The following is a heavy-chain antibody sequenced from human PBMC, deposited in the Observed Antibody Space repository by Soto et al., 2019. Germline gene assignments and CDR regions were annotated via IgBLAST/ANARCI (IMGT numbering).Heavy chain of an antibody. CDR1: GYTFTSYD. D-gene: IGHD2-2*02. CDR2: MNPNSGNT. CDR3: TREYCSSTSCYTKWFDP. J-gene: IGHJ5*02. Sequence: QVQLVQSGAEVKKPGASVKVSCKASGYTFTSYDINWVRQATGQGLEWMGWMNPNSGNTGYAQKFQGSVTITRSTSISTAYMELSSLRSEDTAVYYCTREYCSSTSCYTKWFDPWGQGTLVTVSS. V-gene: IGHV1-8*01.